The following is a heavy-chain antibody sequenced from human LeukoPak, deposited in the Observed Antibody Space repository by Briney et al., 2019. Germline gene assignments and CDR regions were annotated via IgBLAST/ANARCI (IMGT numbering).Heavy chain of an antibody. J-gene: IGHJ6*03. Sequence: SETLSLTCTVSGGSISSSSHYWGWIRQPPGKGLGWIGSISNSGSTYYNPSLKSRVTISVDTSNNQFSLKLSSVTAADTAVYYCARDHYDILTGYYGDYYYYMDVWGKGTTVTISS. CDR1: GGSISSSSHY. D-gene: IGHD3-9*01. CDR3: ARDHYDILTGYYGDYYYYMDV. CDR2: ISNSGST. V-gene: IGHV4-39*02.